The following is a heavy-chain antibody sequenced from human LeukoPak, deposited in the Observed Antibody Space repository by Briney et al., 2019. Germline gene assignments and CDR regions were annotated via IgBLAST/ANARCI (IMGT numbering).Heavy chain of an antibody. CDR2: IRTDTGDI. J-gene: IGHJ4*02. Sequence: ASVKVSCKTSGYTFTKNALHWVRQAPGQSLEWMGWIRTDTGDIEYSQKFQGRVTLTRDTSATTVYVELKSLRSEDTAVYYCGRGGSSGVDYWGQGTLVTVSS. D-gene: IGHD2-15*01. CDR3: GRGGSSGVDY. CDR1: GYTFTKNA. V-gene: IGHV1-3*04.